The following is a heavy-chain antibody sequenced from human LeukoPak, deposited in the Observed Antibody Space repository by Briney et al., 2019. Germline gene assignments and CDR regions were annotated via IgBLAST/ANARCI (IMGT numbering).Heavy chain of an antibody. J-gene: IGHJ5*02. CDR3: ARVSPFCSSTSCLSWANWFDP. Sequence: ASVKVSCKASGYTFISYGISWVRQAPGQVLEWMGWISAYNGNTNYAQKLQGRVTMTTDTSTSTAYMELRSLRSDDTAVYYCARVSPFCSSTSCLSWANWFDPWGQGTLVTVSS. D-gene: IGHD2-2*01. CDR2: ISAYNGNT. V-gene: IGHV1-18*01. CDR1: GYTFISYG.